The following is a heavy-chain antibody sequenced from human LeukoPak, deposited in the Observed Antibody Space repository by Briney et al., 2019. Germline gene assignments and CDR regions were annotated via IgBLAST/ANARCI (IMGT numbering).Heavy chain of an antibody. Sequence: PGGSLRLSCAASGFTFSSYAMHWVRQAPGKGLEWVAVISYDGSNKYYADSVKGRFTISRDNSKNTLYLQMNSLRAEDTAVYYRARVNSGSRDYWGQGTLVTVSS. CDR2: ISYDGSNK. CDR1: GFTFSSYA. V-gene: IGHV3-30*01. J-gene: IGHJ4*02. D-gene: IGHD1-26*01. CDR3: ARVNSGSRDY.